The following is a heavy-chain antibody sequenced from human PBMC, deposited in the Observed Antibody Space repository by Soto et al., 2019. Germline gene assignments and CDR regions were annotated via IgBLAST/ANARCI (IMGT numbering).Heavy chain of an antibody. V-gene: IGHV3-30*18. J-gene: IGHJ6*02. D-gene: IGHD6-13*01. CDR2: ISYDGSNK. CDR1: GFTFSSYG. CDR3: AKDQKQLDSMDV. Sequence: HPGGSLRLSCAASGFTFSSYGMHWVRQAPGKGLEWVAVISYDGSNKYYADSVKGRFTISRGNSKNTLYLQMNSLRAEDTAVYYCAKDQKQLDSMDVWGQGTTVTVSS.